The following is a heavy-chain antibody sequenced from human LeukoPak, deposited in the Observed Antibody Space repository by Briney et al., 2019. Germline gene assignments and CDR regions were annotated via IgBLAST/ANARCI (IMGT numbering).Heavy chain of an antibody. Sequence: SETLSLTCTVAGGSISSYYWSWSRQPPGKGLEWMGYIYYSGSTNYNPSLKSRVTISVETSKNEFSLKLRSVTAADTAVYYCARVTGYRIEDYFDYWGQGTLVTVSS. J-gene: IGHJ4*02. D-gene: IGHD6-13*01. V-gene: IGHV4-59*01. CDR2: IYYSGST. CDR3: ARVTGYRIEDYFDY. CDR1: GGSISSYY.